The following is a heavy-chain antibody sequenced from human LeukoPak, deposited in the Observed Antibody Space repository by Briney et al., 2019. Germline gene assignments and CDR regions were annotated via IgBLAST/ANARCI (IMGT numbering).Heavy chain of an antibody. CDR3: ARDWRNKYSNSWSGGEWYFDL. V-gene: IGHV3-21*01. CDR1: GFTFTSHS. CDR2: ISSSSSYI. J-gene: IGHJ2*01. Sequence: PGESLRLSCAASGFTFTSHSLNWVRQPPGKGLEWVSSISSSSSYIYYADSVKGRFSISRDNARNSLYLQMNSLTADDTAVYYCARDWRNKYSNSWSGGEWYFDLWGRGTLVTVSS. D-gene: IGHD6-13*01.